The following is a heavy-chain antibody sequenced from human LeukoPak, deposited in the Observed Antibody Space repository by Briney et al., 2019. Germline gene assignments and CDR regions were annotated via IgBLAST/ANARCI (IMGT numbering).Heavy chain of an antibody. J-gene: IGHJ4*02. CDR2: IYSGST. V-gene: IGHV4-59*08. CDR1: GGSISSYY. CDR3: ARHGTRDLYSSSWYESYYFDY. Sequence: SETLSLTCTVSGGSISSYYWSWIRQPPGKGLEWIGYIYSGSTNYNPSLKSRVTISVDTSKNQFSLKLSSVTAADTAVYYCARHGTRDLYSSSWYESYYFDYWGQGTLVTVFS. D-gene: IGHD6-13*01.